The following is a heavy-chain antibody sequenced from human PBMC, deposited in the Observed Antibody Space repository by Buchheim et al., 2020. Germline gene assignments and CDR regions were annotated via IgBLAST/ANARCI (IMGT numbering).Heavy chain of an antibody. V-gene: IGHV3-23*01. Sequence: EVQLLESGGALVQPGGSLRLSCAASGFTFSSYAMSWVRQAPGKGLEWVSIISGGGGTTYYADSVKGRFTTSRDFSKNTFFLEIKSLTAEDTALYYCARAKDSRGWSPMPSTYGLDVWGHGT. J-gene: IGHJ6*02. CDR1: GFTFSSYA. CDR2: ISGGGGTT. CDR3: ARAKDSRGWSPMPSTYGLDV. D-gene: IGHD6-19*01.